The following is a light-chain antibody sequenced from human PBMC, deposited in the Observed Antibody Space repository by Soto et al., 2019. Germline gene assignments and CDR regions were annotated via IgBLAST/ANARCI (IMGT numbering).Light chain of an antibody. J-gene: IGKJ3*01. CDR2: TLA. CDR1: RSLLDSDDGNTY. CDR3: MQRVAFPFS. Sequence: DVVMTQTPVSLPVTPGEPASISCRSSRSLLDSDDGNTYLDWYLQKPGQSPQLLIYTLAYWASGVPDRFSGSGSGTDFTLKISRVEAEDVGVYYCMQRVAFPFSFGPGTKVDIK. V-gene: IGKV2-40*01.